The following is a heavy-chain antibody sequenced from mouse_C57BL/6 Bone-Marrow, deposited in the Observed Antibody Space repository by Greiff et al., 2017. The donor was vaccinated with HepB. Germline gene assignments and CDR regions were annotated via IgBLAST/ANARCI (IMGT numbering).Heavy chain of an antibody. V-gene: IGHV5-6*01. D-gene: IGHD1-1*01. CDR1: GFTFSSYG. CDR2: ISSGGSYT. CDR3: ARRDYYGSPWFAY. J-gene: IGHJ3*01. Sequence: VQLKESGGDLVKPGGSLKLSCAASGFTFSSYGMSWVRQTPDKRLEWVATISSGGSYTYYPDSVKGRFTISRDNAKNTLYLQMSSLKSEDTAMYYCARRDYYGSPWFAYWGQGTLVTVSA.